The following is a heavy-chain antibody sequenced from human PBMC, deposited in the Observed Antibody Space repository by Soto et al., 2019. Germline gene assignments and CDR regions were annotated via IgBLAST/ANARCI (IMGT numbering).Heavy chain of an antibody. CDR3: AKDRDSRSWYPDYLEN. Sequence: GGSLRLSCAASRFTFSNYGMHWVRQAPGKGLEWVAVVSYDGSNKYYADSVKGRFTISRENSNNTLFLRMNSLRGEDTAVYCCAKDRDSRSWYPDYLENWGQGP. D-gene: IGHD6-13*01. CDR1: RFTFSNYG. CDR2: VSYDGSNK. J-gene: IGHJ4*02. V-gene: IGHV3-30*18.